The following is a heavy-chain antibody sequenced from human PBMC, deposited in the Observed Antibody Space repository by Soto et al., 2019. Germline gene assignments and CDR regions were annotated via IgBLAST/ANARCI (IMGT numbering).Heavy chain of an antibody. Sequence: QLQLQESGSGLVKPSQTLSLTCAVSGGSITSGNSYSWSWIRQPPGKGLEWIGSISHTGSTSYNPSLQVRFTMSVEKSKNHSSLKLPSVTAADMAVYYCARAVSSYLGIWFDPWGQGTLVIVSS. CDR1: GGSITSGNSYS. CDR3: ARAVSSYLGIWFDP. J-gene: IGHJ5*02. D-gene: IGHD3-16*01. CDR2: ISHTGST. V-gene: IGHV4-30-2*01.